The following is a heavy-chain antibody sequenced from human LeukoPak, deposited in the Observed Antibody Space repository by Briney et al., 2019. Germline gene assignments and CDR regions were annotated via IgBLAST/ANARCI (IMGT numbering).Heavy chain of an antibody. Sequence: PSETLFLTCAVSGGSISSAGYSWGWIRQPPGKGLEWIGYIFHSGSTYYNPSLKSRVTISVDRSKNQFSLKLSSVTAADTAVYYCARDSYDSSGYYYWGQGTLVTVSS. J-gene: IGHJ4*02. D-gene: IGHD3-22*01. V-gene: IGHV4-30-2*01. CDR3: ARDSYDSSGYYY. CDR1: GGSISSAGYS. CDR2: IFHSGST.